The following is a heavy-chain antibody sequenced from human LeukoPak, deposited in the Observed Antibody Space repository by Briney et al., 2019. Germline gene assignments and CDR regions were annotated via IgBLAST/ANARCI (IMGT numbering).Heavy chain of an antibody. Sequence: GGSLRLSCAASGFAVSSNYMIWVRQAPGKGLEWVSGIYSGGNTYYTDSVKGRFIISRDNSKNILYLQMNSLRAEDTAVYYCAKGISDCSSTSCHGDYYYYYYYMDVWGKGTTVTVSS. CDR1: GFAVSSNY. V-gene: IGHV3-53*01. J-gene: IGHJ6*03. CDR2: IYSGGNT. D-gene: IGHD2-2*01. CDR3: AKGISDCSSTSCHGDYYYYYYYMDV.